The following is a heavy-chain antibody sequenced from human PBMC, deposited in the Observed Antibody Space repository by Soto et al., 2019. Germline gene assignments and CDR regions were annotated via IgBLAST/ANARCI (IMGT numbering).Heavy chain of an antibody. V-gene: IGHV5-51*01. CDR3: ARGRVVARTFDY. D-gene: IGHD2-15*01. J-gene: IGHJ4*02. CDR1: GYSFPKFW. Sequence: GEYLKPPCSGSGYSFPKFWLAWVRHMPGQSLEFMGLICPVDSDTRYSPSFQGQVTSSADKSISTAYLQSSSLKASDTAIYYCARGRVVARTFDYWGQGTLVTVSS. CDR2: ICPVDSDT.